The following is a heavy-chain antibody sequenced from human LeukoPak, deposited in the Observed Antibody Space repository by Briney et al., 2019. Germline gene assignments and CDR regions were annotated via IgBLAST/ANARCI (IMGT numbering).Heavy chain of an antibody. D-gene: IGHD6-19*01. Sequence: SETLSLTCTVSGGSISSYYWSRIRQPPGKGLEWIGYIYYSGSTNYNPSLKSRATISVDTSKNQFSLKLSSVTAADTAVYYCARVPGAVGLFDYWGQGSLVTVSS. CDR3: ARVPGAVGLFDY. V-gene: IGHV4-59*01. CDR2: IYYSGST. CDR1: GGSISSYY. J-gene: IGHJ4*02.